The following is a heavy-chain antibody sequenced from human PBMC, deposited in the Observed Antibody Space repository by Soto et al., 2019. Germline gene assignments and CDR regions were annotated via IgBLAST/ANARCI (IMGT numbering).Heavy chain of an antibody. CDR3: VHSRCGGDCLQSYSSHYYYGMDI. V-gene: IGHV2-5*02. CDR2: IYWDGDR. Sequence: SGPTLVNPTQTLTLTCTFSGFSLSTGGMGVGWIRQPPGKALEWLALIYWDGDRRYRPSLMSRLTIAKDTSKNQVVLTMTNMDPVDTATYYCVHSRCGGDCLQSYSSHYYYGMDIWGQGTTVTVSS. J-gene: IGHJ6*02. CDR1: GFSLSTGGMG. D-gene: IGHD2-21*02.